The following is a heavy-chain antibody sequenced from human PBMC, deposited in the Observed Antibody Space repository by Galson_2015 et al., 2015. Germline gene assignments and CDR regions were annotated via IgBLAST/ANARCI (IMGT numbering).Heavy chain of an antibody. CDR2: IYHSGTT. Sequence: SETLSLTCVVSGDSIRSSNWWSWVRQPPGKGLEWIGDIYHSGTTNYNPSLKSRVTISVDKSKNQFSLKLSSVTAADTAVYYCARDLGRSFDIWGQGTMVTVSS. CDR1: GDSIRSSNW. CDR3: ARDLGRSFDI. V-gene: IGHV4-4*02. J-gene: IGHJ3*02.